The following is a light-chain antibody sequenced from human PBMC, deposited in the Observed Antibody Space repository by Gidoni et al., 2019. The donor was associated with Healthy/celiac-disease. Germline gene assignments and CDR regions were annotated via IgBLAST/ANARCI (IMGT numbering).Light chain of an antibody. CDR3: QQYNSYSELT. Sequence: DIQMTQSPSTLSASVGDRVTITCRASQRISSWLAWYQQKPGKAPKRLTYKASSLKSGVPSRFRVSGSGTEFTLTISILQPDDFATYYCQQYNSYSELTFGGGTKVEIK. J-gene: IGKJ4*01. CDR2: KAS. CDR1: QRISSW. V-gene: IGKV1-5*03.